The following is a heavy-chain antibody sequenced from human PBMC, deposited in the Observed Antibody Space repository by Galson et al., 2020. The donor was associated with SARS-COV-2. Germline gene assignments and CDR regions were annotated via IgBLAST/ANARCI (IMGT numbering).Heavy chain of an antibody. CDR3: AKDGAGSGAWGYYYYMDV. Sequence: GGSLRLSCTASGFSFNNFAMSWGRQAPGKGLEWVSVMSGSGGTTFYIDSVKGRFTMSRDNSKNTVYLQMNSLSAEDTAVYFCAKDGAGSGAWGYYYYMDVWGEGTTVSVSS. CDR2: MSGSGGTT. D-gene: IGHD3-10*01. CDR1: GFSFNNFA. V-gene: IGHV3-23*01. J-gene: IGHJ6*03.